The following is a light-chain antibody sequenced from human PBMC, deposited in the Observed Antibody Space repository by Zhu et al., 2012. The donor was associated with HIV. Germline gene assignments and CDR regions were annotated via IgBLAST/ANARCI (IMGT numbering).Light chain of an antibody. J-gene: IGKJ4*01. CDR1: QSIGSY. Sequence: IVLTQSPPTLSLSPGERATLSCRASQSIGSYLAWYQQKPGQALRLLMYDASNRATGISARFSGSGSGTDFTLTISSLEPEDFAVYYCQQRNSNWFTFGGGTKVEIK. CDR2: DAS. CDR3: QQRNSNWFT. V-gene: IGKV3-11*01.